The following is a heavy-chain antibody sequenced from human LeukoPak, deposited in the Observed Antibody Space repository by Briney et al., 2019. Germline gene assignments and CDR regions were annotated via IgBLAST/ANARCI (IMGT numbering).Heavy chain of an antibody. CDR3: ARVGYSSGWFPAEYFQH. CDR1: GYTFTSYD. Sequence: ASVKVSCKASGYTFTSYDINWVRQATGQGLEWMGWMNPNSGNTGYAQKFQGRVTMTRNTSISTAYMELSSLRSEDTAVYYCARVGYSSGWFPAEYFQHWGQGTLVTVSS. V-gene: IGHV1-8*01. CDR2: MNPNSGNT. J-gene: IGHJ1*01. D-gene: IGHD6-19*01.